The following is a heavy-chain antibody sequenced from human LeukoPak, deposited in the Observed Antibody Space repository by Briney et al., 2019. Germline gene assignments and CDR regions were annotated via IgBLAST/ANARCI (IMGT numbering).Heavy chain of an antibody. V-gene: IGHV4-34*01. D-gene: IGHD4-23*01. CDR2: INHSGST. J-gene: IGHJ5*02. Sequence: PSETLSLTCAVYGGSFSGYYWSWIRQPPGKGLEWIGEINHSGSTNYNPSLKSRVTISVDTSKNQFSLKLSSVTAADTAVYYCAYGGNSWGYNWFDPWGQGTLVTVSS. CDR1: GGSFSGYY. CDR3: AYGGNSWGYNWFDP.